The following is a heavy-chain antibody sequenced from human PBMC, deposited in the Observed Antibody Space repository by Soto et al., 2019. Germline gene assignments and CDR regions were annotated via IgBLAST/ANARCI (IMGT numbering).Heavy chain of an antibody. V-gene: IGHV3-53*01. D-gene: IGHD3-22*01. CDR2: IYSGGST. J-gene: IGHJ3*02. Sequence: GSLRLSCAASGFTVSSNYMSWVRQAPGKGLEWVSVIYSGGSTYYADSVKGRFTISRDNSKNTLYLQMNSLRAEDTAVYYCARDLDYYDSSGPFSAFDIWGQGKMVTVSS. CDR3: ARDLDYYDSSGPFSAFDI. CDR1: GFTVSSNY.